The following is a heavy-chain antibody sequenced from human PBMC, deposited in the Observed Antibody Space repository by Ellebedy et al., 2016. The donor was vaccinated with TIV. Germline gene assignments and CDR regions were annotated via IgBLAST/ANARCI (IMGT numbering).Heavy chain of an antibody. CDR3: AKETFNDVDLKVWGVLDI. CDR1: ELNVSSNY. Sequence: GGSLRLSCAASELNVSSNYMSWVRQAPGKGLEWVSVIFIDSTTNYADSVKGRFIVSRDKSRNTLYLQMTGLSVEDTAVYYCAKETFNDVDLKVWGVLDIWGQGTMVTVSS. CDR2: IFIDSTT. J-gene: IGHJ3*02. V-gene: IGHV3-66*01. D-gene: IGHD5/OR15-5a*01.